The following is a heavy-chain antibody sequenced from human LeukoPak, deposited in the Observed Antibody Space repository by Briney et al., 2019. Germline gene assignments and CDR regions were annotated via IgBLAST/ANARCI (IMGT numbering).Heavy chain of an antibody. CDR1: GGSISSSSYY. V-gene: IGHV4-39*07. CDR2: IYYSGST. D-gene: IGHD6-13*01. J-gene: IGHJ3*02. CDR3: ARDGQQLGSSGSSAAFDI. Sequence: PSETLSLTCTVSGGSISSSSYYWGWIRQPPGKGLEWIGSIYYSGSTYYNPSLKSRVTISVDTSKNQFSLKLSSVTAADTAVYYCARDGQQLGSSGSSAAFDIWGQGTMVTVSS.